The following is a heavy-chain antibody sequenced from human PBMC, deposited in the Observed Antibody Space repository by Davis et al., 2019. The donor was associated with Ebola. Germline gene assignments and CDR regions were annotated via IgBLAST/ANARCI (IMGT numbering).Heavy chain of an antibody. CDR3: ARDWGYSSGWYLEY. J-gene: IGHJ4*02. CDR1: GYTFTAYY. Sequence: AASVKVSCKASGYTFTAYYTHWVRQAPGQGLEWVGRINPNSGGTNYAPKFLGRVTMTRDTSISTAYMELSRLRSDDTAVYYCARDWGYSSGWYLEYWGQGTLVTVSS. CDR2: INPNSGGT. D-gene: IGHD6-19*01. V-gene: IGHV1-2*06.